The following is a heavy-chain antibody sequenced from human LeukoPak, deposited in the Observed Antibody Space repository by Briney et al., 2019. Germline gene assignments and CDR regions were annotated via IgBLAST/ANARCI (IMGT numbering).Heavy chain of an antibody. D-gene: IGHD3-3*01. J-gene: IGHJ4*02. Sequence: SQTLSLTCTVSGGSISSGGYYWSWIRQHPGKGLEWIGYIYYSGSTYYNPSLKSRVTISVDTSKNQFSLKLSSVTAADTAVYYCARDRLNYDFWSGYYTHWGQGTLVTVSS. V-gene: IGHV4-31*03. CDR3: ARDRLNYDFWSGYYTH. CDR2: IYYSGST. CDR1: GGSISSGGYY.